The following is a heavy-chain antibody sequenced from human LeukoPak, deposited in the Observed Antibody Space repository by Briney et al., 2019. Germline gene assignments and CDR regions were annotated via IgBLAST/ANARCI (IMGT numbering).Heavy chain of an antibody. V-gene: IGHV3-30*18. D-gene: IGHD6-13*01. CDR3: AKPAAGTSGLGY. CDR1: GFTFSSYG. CDR2: ISYDGSNK. Sequence: GGSLRLSCAASGFTFSSYGMHWVRQAPGKGLEWVAVISYDGSNKYYADSVKGRFTISRDNSKNTLYLQMNSLRAEDTAVYYCAKPAAGTSGLGYWGQGTLVTVSS. J-gene: IGHJ4*02.